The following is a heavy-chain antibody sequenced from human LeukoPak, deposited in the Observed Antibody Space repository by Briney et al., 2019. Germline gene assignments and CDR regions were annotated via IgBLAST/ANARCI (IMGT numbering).Heavy chain of an antibody. CDR1: GGSVSSGSYY. J-gene: IGHJ6*04. D-gene: IGHD5-24*01. CDR2: IYYSGST. Sequence: PSETLSLTCTVSGGSVSSGSYYWSWIRQPPGKGLEWIGYIYYSGSTNYNPSLKSRVTISVDTSKNQFSLKLSSVTAADTAVYYCARGDPASYYYGMDVWGKGTTVTVSS. CDR3: ARGDPASYYYGMDV. V-gene: IGHV4-61*01.